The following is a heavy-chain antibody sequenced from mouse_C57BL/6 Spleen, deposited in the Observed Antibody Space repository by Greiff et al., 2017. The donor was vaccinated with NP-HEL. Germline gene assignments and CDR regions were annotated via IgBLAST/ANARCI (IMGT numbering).Heavy chain of an antibody. D-gene: IGHD1-1*01. J-gene: IGHJ2*01. CDR2: IDPANGDT. Sequence: VQLQQSGAELVRPGASVKLSCTASGFNIKDDYMHWVKQRPEQGLEWIGWIDPANGDTEYASKFQGKATITADTSSNTAYLQLSSLTSEDTAVYYCTSDYGPSFDYWGQGTTLTVSS. CDR3: TSDYGPSFDY. V-gene: IGHV14-4*01. CDR1: GFNIKDDY.